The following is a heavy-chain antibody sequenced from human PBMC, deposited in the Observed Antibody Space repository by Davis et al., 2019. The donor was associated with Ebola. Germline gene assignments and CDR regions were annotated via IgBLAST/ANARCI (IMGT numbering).Heavy chain of an antibody. V-gene: IGHV4-39*01. CDR3: ARRFRGWIDP. CDR1: NGSINSNNFY. CDR2: VYYNGRT. Sequence: MPSETLSLTCTVSNGSINSNNFYWDWVRQPPGKGLEWIGAVYYNGRTYYNPSLKSRVTISADTSKSQFSLRLSSVTAADTAVYFCARRFRGWIDPWGQGTLVTVSS. D-gene: IGHD5-12*01. J-gene: IGHJ5*02.